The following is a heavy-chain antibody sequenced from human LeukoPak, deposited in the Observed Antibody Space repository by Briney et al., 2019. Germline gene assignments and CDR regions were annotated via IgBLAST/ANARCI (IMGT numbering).Heavy chain of an antibody. V-gene: IGHV4-31*03. CDR2: IYYSGST. J-gene: IGHJ6*03. CDR3: ARGPYYYYYMDV. CDR1: GGSISSGGYY. Sequence: PSQTLSLTCTVSGGSISSGGYYWSWIRQHPGKGLEWIGYIYYSGSTYYNPSLKSRVTISVGTSKNQFSLKLSSVTAADTAVYYCARGPYYYYYMDVWGKGTTVTVSS.